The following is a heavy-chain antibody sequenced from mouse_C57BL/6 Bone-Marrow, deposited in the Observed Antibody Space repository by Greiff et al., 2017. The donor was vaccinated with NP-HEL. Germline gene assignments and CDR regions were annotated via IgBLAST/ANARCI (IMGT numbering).Heavy chain of an antibody. CDR2: IDPEDGET. V-gene: IGHV14-2*01. Sequence: EVQLQQSGAELVKPGASVKLSCTASGFNIKDYYMHWVKQRTEQGLEWIGRIDPEDGETKYVPKFQGKATITADTSSNTAYLQLSSLTSEDTAVYYCAREYYGSSYVRFAYWGQGTLVTVSA. J-gene: IGHJ3*01. D-gene: IGHD1-1*01. CDR3: AREYYGSSYVRFAY. CDR1: GFNIKDYY.